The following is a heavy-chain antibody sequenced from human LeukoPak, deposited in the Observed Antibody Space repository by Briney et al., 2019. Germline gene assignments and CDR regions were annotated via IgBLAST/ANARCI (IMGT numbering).Heavy chain of an antibody. D-gene: IGHD2-21*01. CDR2: IYYSNT. CDR3: AKGGKGFPLGLRFDS. Sequence: SETLSLTCTVSGGSISSYYWSWIRQPPGKGLESIGYIYYSNTNYNPSLKSRVTISVDTSKNQFSLKLTSLTAADTAVYYCAKGGKGFPLGLRFDSWGQGTLVSVSS. J-gene: IGHJ4*02. CDR1: GGSISSYY. V-gene: IGHV4-59*01.